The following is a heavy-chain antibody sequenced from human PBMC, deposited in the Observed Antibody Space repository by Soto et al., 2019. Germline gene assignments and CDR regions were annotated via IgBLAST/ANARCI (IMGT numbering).Heavy chain of an antibody. CDR1: GYSFTSYW. CDR2: IYPGDSDT. Sequence: PGESLKISCKGSGYSFTSYWIGWMRQMAGKGVEWMGIIYPGDSDTRYSPSFQGQVTISADKSISTAYLQWSSLKASDTAMYYCAGGGVRGVITRTRDYYGMDVWGQGTTVTVSS. J-gene: IGHJ6*02. V-gene: IGHV5-51*01. D-gene: IGHD3-10*01. CDR3: AGGGVRGVITRTRDYYGMDV.